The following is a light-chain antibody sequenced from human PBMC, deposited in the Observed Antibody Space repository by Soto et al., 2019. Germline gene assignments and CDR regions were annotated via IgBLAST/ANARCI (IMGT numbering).Light chain of an antibody. V-gene: IGLV2-8*01. CDR3: TSDAGSGNLV. Sequence: QSALTQPPSASGSPGQSVTISCTGTSSDVGGYNYVSWYQQHPGKAPKLMIYEVSKRPSGVPDRFSGSKSGNPASRTVSGLQAEDEADYYCTSDAGSGNLVFGGGTKLTVL. CDR1: SSDVGGYNY. J-gene: IGLJ2*01. CDR2: EVS.